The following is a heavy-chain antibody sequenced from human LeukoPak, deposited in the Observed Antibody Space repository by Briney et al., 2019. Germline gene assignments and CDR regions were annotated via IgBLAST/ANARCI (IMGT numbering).Heavy chain of an antibody. CDR1: GLTLSGHS. CDR3: ARGSADMIIVDRLDY. V-gene: IGHV3-21*06. J-gene: IGHJ4*01. CDR2: LSSNGAYV. D-gene: IGHD3-22*01. Sequence: GGSLRLSCVASGLTLSGHSMTWVRQAPGEGLEWVSSLSSNGAYVYYADSLRGRFTISRDNAKNSPFLQINSLSAEDTGVYYCARGSADMIIVDRLDYWGHGTLVTVSP.